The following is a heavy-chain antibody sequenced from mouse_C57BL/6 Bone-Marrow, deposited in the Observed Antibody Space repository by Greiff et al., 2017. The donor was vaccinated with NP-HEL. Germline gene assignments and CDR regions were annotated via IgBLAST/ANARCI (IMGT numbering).Heavy chain of an antibody. Sequence: QVQLQQPGAELVKPGASVKLSCKASGYTFTSYWMHWVKQRPGQGLEWIGMIHPNSGSTNYNEMFKSKATLTVDKSSSTAYMQLSSLTSEDSAVYYCARSAPRVEDFDYWGQGTTLTVSS. CDR3: ARSAPRVEDFDY. D-gene: IGHD3-1*01. J-gene: IGHJ2*01. V-gene: IGHV1-64*01. CDR1: GYTFTSYW. CDR2: IHPNSGST.